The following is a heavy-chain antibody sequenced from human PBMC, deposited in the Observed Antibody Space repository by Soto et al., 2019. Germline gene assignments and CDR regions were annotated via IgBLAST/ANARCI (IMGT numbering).Heavy chain of an antibody. J-gene: IGHJ4*02. CDR1: GFTFSSYG. Sequence: LRLSCAASGFTFSSYGMHWVRQAPGKGLEWVAVISYDGSNKYYADSVKGRFTISRDNSKNTLYLQMNSLRAEDTAVYYCARPLETIRPYFGLWPFDYWGQGTLVTVSS. D-gene: IGHD3-16*01. V-gene: IGHV3-30*19. CDR2: ISYDGSNK. CDR3: ARPLETIRPYFGLWPFDY.